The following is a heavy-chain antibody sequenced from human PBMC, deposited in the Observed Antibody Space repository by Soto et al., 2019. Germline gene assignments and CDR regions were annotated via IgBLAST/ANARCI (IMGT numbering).Heavy chain of an antibody. J-gene: IGHJ6*02. CDR3: ARDGEVFWSGYKYYYGMDV. V-gene: IGHV1-18*01. CDR2: ISAYNGNT. D-gene: IGHD3-3*01. Sequence: QVQLVQSGAEVKKPGASVEVSCKASGHTFTTYGISWVRQAPGQGLERMGWISAYNGNTNYAQKLQGRVTMTTDTSTSTAYMELRSLRPDDTAVYYCARDGEVFWSGYKYYYGMDVWGQGTTVTVSS. CDR1: GHTFTTYG.